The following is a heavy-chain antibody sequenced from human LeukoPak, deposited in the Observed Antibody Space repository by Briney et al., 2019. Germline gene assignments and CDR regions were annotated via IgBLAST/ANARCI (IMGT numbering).Heavy chain of an antibody. Sequence: PGGSLRLSCAASGFTFDDYGMSWVRQAPGKGLEWVSGINWNSGSTGYADSVKGRFTISRDNAKNSLYLQMNSLRAEDTALYYCARGARGVSGYYFDFWGQGTLVTVSS. CDR3: ARGARGVSGYYFDF. D-gene: IGHD3-10*01. V-gene: IGHV3-20*04. CDR1: GFTFDDYG. CDR2: INWNSGST. J-gene: IGHJ4*02.